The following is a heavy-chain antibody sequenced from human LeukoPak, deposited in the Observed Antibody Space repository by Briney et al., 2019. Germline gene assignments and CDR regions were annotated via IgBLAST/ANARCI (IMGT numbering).Heavy chain of an antibody. CDR2: IYHSGST. V-gene: IGHV4-30-2*01. CDR3: ARQNYYYYMDV. CDR1: GGSISSGGYS. Sequence: SETLSLTCAVSGGSISSGGYSWSWIRQPPGKGLEWIGYIYHSGSTYYNPSLKCRVTISVDTSKNQFSLKLSSVTAADTSVYYCARQNYYYYMDVWGKGTTVTVSS. J-gene: IGHJ6*03.